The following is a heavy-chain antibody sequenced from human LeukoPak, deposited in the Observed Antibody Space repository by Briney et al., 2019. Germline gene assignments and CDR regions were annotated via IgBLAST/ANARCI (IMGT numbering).Heavy chain of an antibody. CDR3: AKDQVGATPNFAFDI. CDR2: ISYDGSNK. Sequence: PGGSLRLSCAASGFTFSSYGMHWVRQAPGKGLEWVAVISYDGSNKYYADSVKGRFTISRDNSKNTLYLQMNSLRAEDTAVYYCAKDQVGATPNFAFDIWGQGTMVTVSS. CDR1: GFTFSSYG. D-gene: IGHD1-26*01. V-gene: IGHV3-30*18. J-gene: IGHJ3*02.